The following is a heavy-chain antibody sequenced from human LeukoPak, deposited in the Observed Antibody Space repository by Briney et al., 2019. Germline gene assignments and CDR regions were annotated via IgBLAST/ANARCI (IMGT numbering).Heavy chain of an antibody. Sequence: SETLSLACAVYGGSFSGNYWTLIRQTPGRGLEWIGESSPTGDITGYNPSLKGRATISVDSSKKQFSLRLTSVTAADTGVYYCARVPDFIARPCDSWGPGTLVTVSS. CDR3: ARVPDFIARPCDS. CDR2: SSPTGDIT. J-gene: IGHJ4*02. D-gene: IGHD2-21*01. CDR1: GGSFSGNY. V-gene: IGHV4-34*01.